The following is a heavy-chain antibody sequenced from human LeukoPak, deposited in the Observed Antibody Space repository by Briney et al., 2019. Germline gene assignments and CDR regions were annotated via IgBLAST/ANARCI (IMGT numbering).Heavy chain of an antibody. D-gene: IGHD1-7*01. CDR2: IRSDGSNT. V-gene: IGHV3-30*02. CDR1: GFTFSSYG. CDR3: AKDSRNYFSPDY. Sequence: GGSLRLSCAASGFTFSSYGMQWVRQAPGTGLEWVAFIRSDGSNTYYADSVKGRFTISRENSKNSLYLQMKSLRAEDTAVYYCAKDSRNYFSPDYWGQGTLVTVSS. J-gene: IGHJ4*02.